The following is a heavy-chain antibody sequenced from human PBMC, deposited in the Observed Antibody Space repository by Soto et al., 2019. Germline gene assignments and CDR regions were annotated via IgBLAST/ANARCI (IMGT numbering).Heavy chain of an antibody. CDR2: IYWDDDK. CDR1: GFSLSTSGVG. D-gene: IGHD2-15*01. V-gene: IGHV2-5*02. J-gene: IGHJ4*02. CDR3: AHLVVAGLTYYFDY. Sequence: QITLKESGPTLVKPTQTLTLTCTFSGFSLSTSGVGVGWIRQPPGKALEWLAFIYWDDDKPYSPSLKSSLTITKDTSKTQVVLARTHMDPVDTATYYCAHLVVAGLTYYFDYWGQGTLVTVSS.